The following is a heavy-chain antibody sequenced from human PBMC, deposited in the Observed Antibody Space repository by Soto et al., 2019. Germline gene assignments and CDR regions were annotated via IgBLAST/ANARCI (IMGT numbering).Heavy chain of an antibody. CDR1: GFPFSSYA. D-gene: IGHD3-3*01. CDR2: IGGSGGDT. V-gene: IGHV3-23*01. J-gene: IGHJ4*02. Sequence: GGSLRLSCAASGFPFSSYAMSWVRQAPGKGLEWVSGIGGSGGDTFYADSVKGRFTVSRDNAENTLYLQLNSLRVEDSAIYYCARRTWRGRADYWGKGXLVTVYS. CDR3: ARRTWRGRADY.